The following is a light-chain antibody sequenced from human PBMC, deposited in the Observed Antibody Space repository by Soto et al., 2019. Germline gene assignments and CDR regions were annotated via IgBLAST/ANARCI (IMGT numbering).Light chain of an antibody. Sequence: AIRMTQSPSSFSASTGDRVTITCRASQGISSYLAWYQQKPGKAPKLLIYAASTLQSRVPSRFSCSVSGTDFTLTISCLQSEDFATYYCQQYYSYPYTFGQGTKLEIK. V-gene: IGKV1-8*01. CDR3: QQYYSYPYT. J-gene: IGKJ2*01. CDR1: QGISSY. CDR2: AAS.